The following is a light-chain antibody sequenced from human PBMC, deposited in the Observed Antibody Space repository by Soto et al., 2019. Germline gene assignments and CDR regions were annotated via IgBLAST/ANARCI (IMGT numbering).Light chain of an antibody. Sequence: QSVLTQPPSASGTPGQRVTIACSGRTSNIGSRTVNWYQQLPGPAPKLLIYSNNHRPSGVPDRFSGSKSGTSASLAITGLQSEDEADYYCASWDETLTGPVFGGGTKLTVL. J-gene: IGLJ2*01. CDR2: SNN. CDR1: TSNIGSRT. CDR3: ASWDETLTGPV. V-gene: IGLV1-44*01.